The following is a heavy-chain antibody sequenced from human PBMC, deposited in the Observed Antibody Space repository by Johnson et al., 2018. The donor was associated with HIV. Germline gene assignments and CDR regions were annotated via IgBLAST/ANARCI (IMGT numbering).Heavy chain of an antibody. J-gene: IGHJ3*02. Sequence: EVLLLESGGGLVQPGGSLRLSCAASGFTFSNYAMTWVRQAPGKGLEWVSALSCSGGDTYYADCVKGRFTISRDNSKNTLYLQLNSLRVEDTAVFYCAKDRGSTSYHAFDIWGHGTMVTVSS. D-gene: IGHD6-6*01. CDR1: GFTFSNYA. V-gene: IGHV3-23*01. CDR2: LSCSGGDT. CDR3: AKDRGSTSYHAFDI.